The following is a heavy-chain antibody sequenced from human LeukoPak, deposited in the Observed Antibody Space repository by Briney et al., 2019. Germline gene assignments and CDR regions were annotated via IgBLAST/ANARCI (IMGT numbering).Heavy chain of an antibody. V-gene: IGHV2-5*02. D-gene: IGHD5-18*01. Sequence: SGPTLVNPTQTLTLTCTFSGFSLSTSGVGVGWIRQPPGKALEWLALIYWDDDKRYSPSLKSRLTITKDTSKNQVVLTMTNMDPVDTATYYCAHRPGPTSTGDTAMANFDYWGQGTLVTVSS. J-gene: IGHJ4*02. CDR2: IYWDDDK. CDR1: GFSLSTSGVG. CDR3: AHRPGPTSTGDTAMANFDY.